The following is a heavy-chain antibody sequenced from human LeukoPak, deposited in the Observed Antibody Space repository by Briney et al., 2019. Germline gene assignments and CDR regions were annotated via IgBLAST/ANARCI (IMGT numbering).Heavy chain of an antibody. D-gene: IGHD3-10*01. CDR2: IYHSGGA. J-gene: IGHJ6*02. Sequence: SGTLSLTRGVSGGSISSSNWGSWVRQPPGKGVAWIGEIYHSGGANFNPSLKSRITISLDKSRNQFSLKLSSVTAADTAVYYCASRSYYYYGLDVWGQGTTVTVSS. CDR1: GGSISSSNW. V-gene: IGHV4-4*02. CDR3: ASRSYYYYGLDV.